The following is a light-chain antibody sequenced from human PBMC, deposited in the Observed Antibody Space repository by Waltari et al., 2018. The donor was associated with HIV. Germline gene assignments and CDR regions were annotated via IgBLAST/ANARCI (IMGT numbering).Light chain of an antibody. V-gene: IGLV2-8*01. Sequence: QSALTQPPSASGSPGQSVTISCTGTSSDVGGYNSVSWYQQHPGQAPKLMIYEVSKRPSGVPDRCSGSKSGNTASLTVSGLQAEDEADYYCNSYAGSNNWVFGGGTKLTVL. CDR2: EVS. CDR1: SSDVGGYNS. CDR3: NSYAGSNNWV. J-gene: IGLJ3*02.